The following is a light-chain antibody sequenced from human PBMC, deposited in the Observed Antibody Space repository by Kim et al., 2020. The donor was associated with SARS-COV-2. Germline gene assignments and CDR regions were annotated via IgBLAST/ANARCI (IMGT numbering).Light chain of an antibody. CDR3: QQSYSTPWT. V-gene: IGKV1-39*01. J-gene: IGKJ1*01. CDR2: DAS. CDR1: QSISRY. Sequence: DIQMTQSPSSLSASVGDRVTITCRASQSISRYLHWYQQKPGKPPNLLIYDASSLQSGVPSRFSGSGSGTDFTLTISSPQPEDFATYYCQQSYSTPWTFGRGTKVDIK.